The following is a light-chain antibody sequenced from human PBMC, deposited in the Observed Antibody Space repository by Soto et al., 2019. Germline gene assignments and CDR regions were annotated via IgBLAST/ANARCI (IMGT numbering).Light chain of an antibody. J-gene: IGKJ5*01. Sequence: DIVMTQSRLSLPVTPGEPASISCRSSQSLLHSNGYNYLDWYLQKPGQSPQLLIYLGSNRASGVPDRFSDSGSGTDFTLKISRVEAEDVGVYYCMQALQTPVTFGQGTRLEI. CDR1: QSLLHSNGYNY. V-gene: IGKV2-28*01. CDR3: MQALQTPVT. CDR2: LGS.